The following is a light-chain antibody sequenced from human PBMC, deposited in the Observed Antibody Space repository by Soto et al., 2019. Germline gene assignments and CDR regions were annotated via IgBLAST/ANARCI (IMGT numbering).Light chain of an antibody. V-gene: IGLV3-21*02. CDR3: QVWNISTDHYV. CDR2: DDN. Sequence: SYELTQPPSVSVAPGQTARITCGGNNIGSTSVHWYKQSPGQAPVLVVYDDNDRPSGIPERFSGFNSENTATLTITRVEAGDEADYYCQVWNISTDHYVFGTGTTVTV. J-gene: IGLJ1*01. CDR1: NIGSTS.